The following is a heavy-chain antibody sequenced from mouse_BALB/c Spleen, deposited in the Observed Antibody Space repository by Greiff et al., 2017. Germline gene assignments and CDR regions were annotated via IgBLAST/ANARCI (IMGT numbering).Heavy chain of an antibody. CDR3: TRDDGYYGAMDY. CDR1: GFTFSNYW. CDR2: IRLKSNNYAT. Sequence: EVKLVESGGGLVQPGGSMKLSCVASGFTFSNYWMNWVRQSPEKGLEWVAEIRLKSNNYATHYAESVKGRFTISRDDSKSSVYLQMNNLRAEDTGIYYCTRDDGYYGAMDYWGQGTSVTVSS. V-gene: IGHV6-6*02. J-gene: IGHJ4*01. D-gene: IGHD2-3*01.